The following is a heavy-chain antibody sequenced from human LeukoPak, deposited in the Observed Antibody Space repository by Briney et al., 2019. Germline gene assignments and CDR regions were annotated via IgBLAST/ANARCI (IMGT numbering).Heavy chain of an antibody. CDR2: ISAYNGNT. J-gene: IGHJ4*02. CDR3: ARATEIRFLEWSPFDY. V-gene: IGHV1-18*01. CDR1: GYTFTSYG. D-gene: IGHD3-3*01. Sequence: GASVKVSCKASGYTFTSYGISWVRQAPGQGLEWMGWISAYNGNTNYAQKLQGRVTMTTDTPTSTAYMELRSLRSDDTAVYYCARATEIRFLEWSPFDYWGQGTLVTVSS.